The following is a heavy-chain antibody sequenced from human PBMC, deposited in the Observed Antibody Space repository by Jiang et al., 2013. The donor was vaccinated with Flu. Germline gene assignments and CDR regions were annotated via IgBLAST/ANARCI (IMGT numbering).Heavy chain of an antibody. Sequence: GSGLVKPSETLSLTSTVSGGSISSYYWSWIRQPPGKGLEWIGYIYASGTSDYNPSLKSRVTISPDASKNQVSLEMRSVTAADTAVYYCATVPRSREGYRWSTKSGSFDVWGQGTMVTVSS. V-gene: IGHV4-4*09. CDR2: IYASGTS. CDR3: ATVPRSREGYRWSTKSGSFDV. CDR1: GGSISSYY. J-gene: IGHJ3*01. D-gene: IGHD5-24*01.